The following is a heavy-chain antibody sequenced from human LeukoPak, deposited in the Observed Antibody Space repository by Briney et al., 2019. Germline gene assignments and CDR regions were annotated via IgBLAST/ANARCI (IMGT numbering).Heavy chain of an antibody. CDR3: AREPRSYYDSSGYYSFDY. CDR2: IYYSGST. D-gene: IGHD3-22*01. Sequence: SETLSLTCTVSGGSISSYYWSWIRQPPGKGLEWIGYIYYSGSTNYNPSLKSRVTISVDTSKNQFSLKLSSVTAADTAVYYCAREPRSYYDSSGYYSFDYWGQGTLVTVSS. V-gene: IGHV4-59*01. J-gene: IGHJ4*02. CDR1: GGSISSYY.